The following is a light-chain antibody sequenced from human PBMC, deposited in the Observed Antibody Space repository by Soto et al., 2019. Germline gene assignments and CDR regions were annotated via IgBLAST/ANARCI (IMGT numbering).Light chain of an antibody. Sequence: QSALTQSPSASGSPGQSVTISCTGTSSDIGGYNSVSWYQQHPGKAPKVIIYDVTKRPSGVPDRFSGSKSGNTASLTLSGLQTEDEADYYCCSYVGASTYVFGTGTKVTVL. CDR2: DVT. V-gene: IGLV2-8*01. CDR3: CSYVGASTYV. CDR1: SSDIGGYNS. J-gene: IGLJ1*01.